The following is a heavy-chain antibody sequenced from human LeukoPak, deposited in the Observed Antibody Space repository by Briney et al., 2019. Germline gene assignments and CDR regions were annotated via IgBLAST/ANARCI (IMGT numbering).Heavy chain of an antibody. CDR1: GFTFSDYN. J-gene: IGHJ4*02. CDR2: ISRSGSTK. D-gene: IGHD2-15*01. V-gene: IGHV3-11*04. Sequence: GGSLRLSCAASGFTFSDYNMRWIRQAPGKGLEWVSSISRSGSTKYYADSVKGRFTISRDNAKNSLYLQMNSLRAEDTAVYYCARVPARGYFDYWGQGTLVTVSS. CDR3: ARVPARGYFDY.